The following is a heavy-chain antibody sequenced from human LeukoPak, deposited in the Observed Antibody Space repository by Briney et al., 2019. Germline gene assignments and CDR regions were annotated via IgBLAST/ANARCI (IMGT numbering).Heavy chain of an antibody. V-gene: IGHV4-31*03. J-gene: IGHJ6*03. CDR3: ARGTWDYMDV. CDR2: IYYSGST. Sequence: SETLSLTCTVSGGSISSGGYYWSWIRQHPGKGLEWIGYIYYSGSTYYNPSLKSRVTISVDTSKNQFSLKLSSVTAADTAVYYCARGTWDYMDVWGKGTTVTVSS. CDR1: GGSISSGGYY. D-gene: IGHD1-26*01.